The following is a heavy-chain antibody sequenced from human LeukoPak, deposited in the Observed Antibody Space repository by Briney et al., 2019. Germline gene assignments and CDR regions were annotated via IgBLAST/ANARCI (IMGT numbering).Heavy chain of an antibody. CDR3: ARVGGYGGINFDY. D-gene: IGHD4-23*01. J-gene: IGHJ4*02. CDR1: GFTFSSYW. CDR2: INSDGSST. V-gene: IGHV3-74*01. Sequence: GGSLRLSCAASGFTFSSYWMTWVRQAPGKGLVWVSRINSDGSSTSYADSVKGRFTISRDNAKNTLYLQMNSLRAEDTAVYYCARVGGYGGINFDYWGQGTLVTVSS.